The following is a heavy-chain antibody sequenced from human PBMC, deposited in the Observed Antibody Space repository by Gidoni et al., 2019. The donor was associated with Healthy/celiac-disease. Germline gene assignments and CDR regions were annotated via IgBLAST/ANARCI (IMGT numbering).Heavy chain of an antibody. D-gene: IGHD2-8*01. CDR2: IIPILGIA. CDR1: GGTFSSYA. Sequence: QVQLVQSGAEVKKPGSSVKVSCKASGGTFSSYAISWVRQAPGQGLEWMGRIIPILGIANYAQKFQGRVTITADKSTSTAYMELSSLRSEDTAVYYCARDCTNGVCLDYYYYYGMDVWGQGTTVTVSS. V-gene: IGHV1-69*04. J-gene: IGHJ6*02. CDR3: ARDCTNGVCLDYYYYYGMDV.